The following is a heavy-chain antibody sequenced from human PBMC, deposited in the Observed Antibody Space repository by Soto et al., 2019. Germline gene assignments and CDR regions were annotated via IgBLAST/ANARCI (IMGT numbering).Heavy chain of an antibody. CDR2: INHSGST. D-gene: IGHD6-19*01. J-gene: IGHJ5*02. CDR3: ARSYSSGSRGRRGFDP. CDR1: GGSFSGYY. Sequence: PSETLSLTCAVYGGSFSGYYWSWIRQPPGKGLEWIGEINHSGSTNYNPSLKSRVTISVDTSKNQFSLKLSSVTAADTAVYYCARSYSSGSRGRRGFDPWGQGTLVTVSS. V-gene: IGHV4-34*01.